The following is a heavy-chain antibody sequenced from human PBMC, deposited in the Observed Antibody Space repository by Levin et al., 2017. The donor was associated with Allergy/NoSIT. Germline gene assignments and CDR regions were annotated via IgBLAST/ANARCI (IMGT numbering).Heavy chain of an antibody. CDR1: GGSISIYY. J-gene: IGHJ3*02. V-gene: IGHV4-59*08. CDR3: ARQDGPRDAFDI. CDR2: IYYSGST. Sequence: SETLSLTCTVSGGSISIYYLCWIRQPPGKGLEWIWYIYYSGSTNYNPSLKSRVTISVDTSKNQFSLKLSSVTAADTAVYYCARQDGPRDAFDIWGQGTMVTVSS.